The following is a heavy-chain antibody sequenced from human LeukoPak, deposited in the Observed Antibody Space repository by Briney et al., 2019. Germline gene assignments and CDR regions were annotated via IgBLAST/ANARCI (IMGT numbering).Heavy chain of an antibody. CDR1: GFTFSSYA. CDR2: ISYDGSNK. Sequence: PGGSLRLSCAASGFTFSSYAMHWVRQAPGKGLEWVAVISYDGSNKYYADSVKGRFTISRDTSKNTLYLQMNGLRAEDTAVYYCARSDVFDIWGQGTVVTVSS. V-gene: IGHV3-30*14. J-gene: IGHJ3*02. CDR3: ARSDVFDI.